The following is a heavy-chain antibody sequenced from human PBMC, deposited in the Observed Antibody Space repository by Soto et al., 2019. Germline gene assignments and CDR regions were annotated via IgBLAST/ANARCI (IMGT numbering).Heavy chain of an antibody. CDR1: GYSFTNYW. CDR3: ARHNRYSSTWFEGWFDP. J-gene: IGHJ5*02. Sequence: PGESLKISCQGSGYSFTNYWVGWVRQIPGRGLEWKGIIHPGDSDTRYSPFFQGQVTISADKSISTAYLQWSSLKASDTAMYYCARHNRYSSTWFEGWFDPWGQGTLVTVS. CDR2: IHPGDSDT. V-gene: IGHV5-51*01. D-gene: IGHD6-13*01.